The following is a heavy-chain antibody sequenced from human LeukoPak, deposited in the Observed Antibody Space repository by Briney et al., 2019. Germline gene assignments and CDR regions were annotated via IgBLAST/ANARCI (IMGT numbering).Heavy chain of an antibody. Sequence: ASVKVSCKASGYTFTGYYMHWVRRAPGQGLEWMGWINPNSGGTNYAQKFQGRVTMTRDTSISTAYMELSRLRSDDTAVYYCARDSAVVVPAALYYYYYYMDVRGKGTTVTVSS. V-gene: IGHV1-2*02. CDR3: ARDSAVVVPAALYYYYYYMDV. CDR1: GYTFTGYY. D-gene: IGHD2-2*01. J-gene: IGHJ6*03. CDR2: INPNSGGT.